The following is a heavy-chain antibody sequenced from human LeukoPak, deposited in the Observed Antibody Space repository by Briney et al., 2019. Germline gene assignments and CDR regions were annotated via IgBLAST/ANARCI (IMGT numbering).Heavy chain of an antibody. CDR1: GFSLSVEEMS. CDR2: IDWDDGE. Sequence: SGPTLVKPTQTLTLTCTFSGFSLSVEEMSVTWIRQPPVKGLEWLARIDWDDGEYYNTSLRTRLTISRDTSSNQVVLKMTNMDPVDTGTYYCARIRSAAATGDWGPGTLVTVSS. CDR3: ARIRSAAATGD. D-gene: IGHD6-13*01. V-gene: IGHV2-70*11. J-gene: IGHJ4*02.